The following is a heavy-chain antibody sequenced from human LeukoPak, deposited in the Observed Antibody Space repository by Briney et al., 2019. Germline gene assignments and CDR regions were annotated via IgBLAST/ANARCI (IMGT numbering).Heavy chain of an antibody. CDR2: ISPSGTDI. J-gene: IGHJ6*03. CDR3: AKDLGTTVTTSYYYYYMDV. V-gene: IGHV3-11*01. CDR1: GFTFTDTY. D-gene: IGHD4-17*01. Sequence: PGGSLRLSCAVSGFTFTDTYMTWIRQAPGKGLESLSYISPSGTDISYADSVKGRFTIPRDNAKNSLYLQMNSLRAEDTAVYYCAKDLGTTVTTSYYYYYMDVWGKGTTVTISS.